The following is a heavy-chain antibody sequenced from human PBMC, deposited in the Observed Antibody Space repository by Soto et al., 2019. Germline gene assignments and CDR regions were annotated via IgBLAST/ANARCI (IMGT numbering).Heavy chain of an antibody. J-gene: IGHJ4*02. CDR3: AKGLYPYYYDGSGSHFDY. Sequence: GGSLRLSCAASGFTFNSYVMSWVRQAPGKGLEWVSSISGSGGSTYYADSVKGRFTISRDNSKNTLYLQMNSLRAEDTAVYYCAKGLYPYYYDGSGSHFDYWGQGTLVTVSS. D-gene: IGHD3-22*01. CDR2: ISGSGGST. V-gene: IGHV3-23*01. CDR1: GFTFNSYV.